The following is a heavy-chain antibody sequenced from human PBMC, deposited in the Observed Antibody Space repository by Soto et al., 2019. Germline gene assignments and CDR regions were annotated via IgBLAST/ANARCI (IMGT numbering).Heavy chain of an antibody. D-gene: IGHD1-7*01. CDR3: AHRLTLNSNWNYGRFDY. CDR1: GFSLRTTGVG. Sequence: QITLKESGPTLVKPTQTLTLTRTFSGFSLRTTGVGVGWIRQPPGKALEWLALIYWDDDKRYSPSLRSRLTITKDTSKNQVVLTMTNMDPVDTATYYCAHRLTLNSNWNYGRFDYWGQGTLVTVSS. J-gene: IGHJ4*02. CDR2: IYWDDDK. V-gene: IGHV2-5*02.